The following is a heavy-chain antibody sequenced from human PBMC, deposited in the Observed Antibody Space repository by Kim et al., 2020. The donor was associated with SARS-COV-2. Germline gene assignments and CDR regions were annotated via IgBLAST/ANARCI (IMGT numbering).Heavy chain of an antibody. D-gene: IGHD2-15*01. CDR3: ARSPVSSWFDP. J-gene: IGHJ5*02. V-gene: IGHV2-70*01. CDR2: DK. Sequence: DKYYSTSLKTRLTISKDTAKNQVVLTMTNMDPVDTATYYCARSPVSSWFDPWGQGTLVTVSS.